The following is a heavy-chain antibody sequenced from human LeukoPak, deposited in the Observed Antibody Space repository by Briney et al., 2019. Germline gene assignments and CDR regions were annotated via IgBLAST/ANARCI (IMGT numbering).Heavy chain of an antibody. V-gene: IGHV3-23*01. CDR1: GFTSMTYA. D-gene: IGHD3-22*01. J-gene: IGHJ4*02. Sequence: GGSLRLSCAASGFTSMTYAMSWVRQAPGKGLEWVSGISGSGDRTYYAESVKGRFSISRDNSKNTVYLQMNSLRVEDTAVYYCARESITIIVVDSFDYWGQGTLVTVSS. CDR3: ARESITIIVVDSFDY. CDR2: ISGSGDRT.